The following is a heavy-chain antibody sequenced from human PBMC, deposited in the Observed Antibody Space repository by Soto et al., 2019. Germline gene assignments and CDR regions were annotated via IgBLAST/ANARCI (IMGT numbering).Heavy chain of an antibody. V-gene: IGHV1-18*01. CDR2: VSVYNGNT. J-gene: IGHJ6*01. Sequence: QVHLVQSGPEMKKPGASVNVSCKTSGYTFTSYGITWVRQAPGQGLEWMGWVSVYNGNTHYAQKFQGRVTLTTDTSTSTAYMELRSLRSDDPAGYYCARGPPGLMGPPPGHYGMDVW. CDR3: ARGPPGLMGPPPGHYGMDV. D-gene: IGHD3-16*01. CDR1: GYTFTSYG.